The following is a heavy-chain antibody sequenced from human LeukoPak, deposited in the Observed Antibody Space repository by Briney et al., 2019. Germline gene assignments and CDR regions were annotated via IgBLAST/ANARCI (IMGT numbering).Heavy chain of an antibody. Sequence: PGGSLRLSCAASGFTFSSYDMHWVRQATGKGLEWVSAIGTAGDTYYPGSVKGRFTISRENAKNSLYLQMNSLRAEDTAVYYCARGGATVKPYYYCYGMDVWGQGTTVTVSS. D-gene: IGHD4-17*01. J-gene: IGHJ6*02. V-gene: IGHV3-13*01. CDR3: ARGGATVKPYYYCYGMDV. CDR2: IGTAGDT. CDR1: GFTFSSYD.